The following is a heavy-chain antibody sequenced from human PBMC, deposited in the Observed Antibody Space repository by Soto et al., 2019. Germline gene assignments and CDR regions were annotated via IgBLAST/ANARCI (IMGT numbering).Heavy chain of an antibody. V-gene: IGHV3-15*01. CDR2: IKNKAAGGTT. CDR1: GFTFNNGW. CDR3: TTDSTQTFCDGGPCYSVLTKIHDS. Sequence: EVQLVASGGGLVKPGGSLRLSCAASGFTFNNGWMSWVRQAPGKGLEWVGRIKNKAAGGTTDFSAPVQGRFTISRDDSKNTVHLQMNSLKTEDTAVYYCTTDSTQTFCDGGPCYSVLTKIHDSWGQGTLVTVSS. J-gene: IGHJ4*02. D-gene: IGHD2-15*01.